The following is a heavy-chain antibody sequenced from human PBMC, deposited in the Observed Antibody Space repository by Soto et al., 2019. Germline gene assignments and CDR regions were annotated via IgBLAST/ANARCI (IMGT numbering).Heavy chain of an antibody. V-gene: IGHV4-31*03. Sequence: SETLSLTCTVSGGSISSGGYYWSWIRQHPGKGLEWIGYIYYSGSTYYNPSLKSRVTISVDTSKNQFSLKLSSVTAADTAFYYCARSYYGSGSWGVPLDVWGKGTTVTVSS. J-gene: IGHJ6*04. D-gene: IGHD3-10*01. CDR3: ARSYYGSGSWGVPLDV. CDR2: IYYSGST. CDR1: GGSISSGGYY.